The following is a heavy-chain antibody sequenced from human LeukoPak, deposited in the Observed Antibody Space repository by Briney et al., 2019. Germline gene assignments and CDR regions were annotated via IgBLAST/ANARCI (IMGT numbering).Heavy chain of an antibody. CDR1: GGTFSSYA. Sequence: EASVKVSCEASGGTFSSYAISWVRQAPGQGLEWMGGIIPIFGTANYAQKFQGRVTITTDESTSTAYMELSSLRSEDTAVYYCARDGPWGRYYYYYMDVWGKGTTVTVSS. CDR3: ARDGPWGRYYYYYMDV. D-gene: IGHD7-27*01. V-gene: IGHV1-69*05. CDR2: IIPIFGTA. J-gene: IGHJ6*03.